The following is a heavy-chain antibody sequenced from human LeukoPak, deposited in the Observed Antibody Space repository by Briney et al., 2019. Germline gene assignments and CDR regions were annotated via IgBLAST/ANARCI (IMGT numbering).Heavy chain of an antibody. Sequence: ASVKVSCKASGYSFGIFGISWVRQVPGQGLEWMGWISANNGNTNSAQNLQGRVTMTTDTSTSTAYMELRSLKSDDTAVYYCARVGVVVPAAWFDPWGQGTLVTVSS. CDR1: GYSFGIFG. CDR2: ISANNGNT. CDR3: ARVGVVVPAAWFDP. J-gene: IGHJ5*02. D-gene: IGHD2-2*01. V-gene: IGHV1-18*01.